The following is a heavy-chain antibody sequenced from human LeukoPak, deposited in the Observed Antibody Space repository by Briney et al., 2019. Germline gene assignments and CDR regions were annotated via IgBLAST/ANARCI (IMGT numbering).Heavy chain of an antibody. CDR1: GFTFSNAW. CDR2: IKSKTDGGTT. Sequence: GGSLRLSCAASGFTFSNAWMSWVRQAPGKGLEWVGRIKSKTDGGTTDYAAPVKGRFTISRDDSKNTLYLQMNSLKTEDTAVYYCTTDRSSGCYYYYYGMDVWGQGTTVTVSS. V-gene: IGHV3-15*01. D-gene: IGHD3-22*01. CDR3: TTDRSSGCYYYYYGMDV. J-gene: IGHJ6*02.